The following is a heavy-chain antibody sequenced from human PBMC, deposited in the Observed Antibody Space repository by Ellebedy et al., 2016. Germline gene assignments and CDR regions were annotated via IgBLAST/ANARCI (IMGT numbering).Heavy chain of an antibody. CDR1: GYTFTNYY. V-gene: IGHV1-46*04. D-gene: IGHD5-24*01. Sequence: ASVKVSCXASGYTFTNYYMHWVRQAPGQGLEWMGIIIPSGDTNYAQKLQGRVTMIRDMSTSTAYMELSSLRSEDTAVYYCARDSLDGWRADWYFDLWGRGTLVTVSS. J-gene: IGHJ2*01. CDR2: IIPSGDT. CDR3: ARDSLDGWRADWYFDL.